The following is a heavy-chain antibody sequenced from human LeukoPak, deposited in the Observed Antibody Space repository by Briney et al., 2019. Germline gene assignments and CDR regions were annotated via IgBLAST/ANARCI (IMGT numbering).Heavy chain of an antibody. Sequence: KSSETLSLTCTVSGGSISSSSYYWGWIRQPPGKGLEWIGSIYYSGTTYYNPSLKSRVTISVDTSKNQFSLKLSSVTAADTAVYYCAMQDYYDTSGSPSPFDYWGQGTLATVSS. CDR1: GGSISSSSYY. J-gene: IGHJ4*02. D-gene: IGHD3-22*01. CDR3: AMQDYYDTSGSPSPFDY. CDR2: IYYSGTT. V-gene: IGHV4-39*01.